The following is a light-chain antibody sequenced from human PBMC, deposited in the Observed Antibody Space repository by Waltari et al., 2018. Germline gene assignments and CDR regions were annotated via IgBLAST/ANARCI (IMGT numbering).Light chain of an antibody. Sequence: DIQMTQSPSSVSASVGDTVTIPCRASQDISNQLTWYQQKPGKAPKFLIYDASTLESGVPSRFSGSGSGTDFTLTVRSLQPEDFATYYCQETNTFPITFGQGTRLEI. V-gene: IGKV1D-12*01. CDR2: DAS. CDR1: QDISNQ. J-gene: IGKJ5*01. CDR3: QETNTFPIT.